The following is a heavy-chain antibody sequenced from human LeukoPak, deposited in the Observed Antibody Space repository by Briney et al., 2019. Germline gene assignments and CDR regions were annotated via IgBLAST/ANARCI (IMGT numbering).Heavy chain of an antibody. V-gene: IGHV3-48*01. CDR3: ARRKANSDGEIDF. CDR1: GFVFSSYN. D-gene: IGHD5-18*01. J-gene: IGHJ4*02. Sequence: GGSLRLSCAASGFVFSSYNMNWVRQAPGKGLEWVSFINHNSTAIYYADSVKGRFTMSRDNGKNSLYLQMNNLRAEDTAIYYCARRKANSDGEIDFWAQGPLVSVSS. CDR2: INHNSTAI.